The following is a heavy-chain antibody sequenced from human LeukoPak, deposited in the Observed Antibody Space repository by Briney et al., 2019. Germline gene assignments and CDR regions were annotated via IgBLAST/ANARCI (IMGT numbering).Heavy chain of an antibody. CDR3: ARDEGGTNYDSSGYDY. CDR1: GYTFTGYY. CDR2: INPNSGGT. D-gene: IGHD3-22*01. J-gene: IGHJ4*02. V-gene: IGHV1-2*02. Sequence: GASVKVSCKASGYTFTGYYIHWVRQAPGQGLEWMGWINPNSGGTNYAQKFQGRVTMTRDTSISTAYMELSRLRSDDTAVYYCARDEGGTNYDSSGYDYWGQGTLVTVSS.